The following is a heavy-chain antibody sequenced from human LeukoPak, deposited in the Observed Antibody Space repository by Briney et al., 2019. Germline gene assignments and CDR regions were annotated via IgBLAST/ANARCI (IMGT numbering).Heavy chain of an antibody. D-gene: IGHD2-21*02. CDR3: ARGGCGGDCYSYYYYYGMDV. CDR2: INPNDGAT. Sequence: ASVKVSCKASVYTFTDYYVHWMRQAPGQGLEWMGWINPNDGATDHAQKFQGRVTMTRDTSISTAYMELSRLRSDDTAVYYCARGGCGGDCYSYYYYYGMDVWGQGTTVTVSS. J-gene: IGHJ6*02. V-gene: IGHV1-2*02. CDR1: VYTFTDYY.